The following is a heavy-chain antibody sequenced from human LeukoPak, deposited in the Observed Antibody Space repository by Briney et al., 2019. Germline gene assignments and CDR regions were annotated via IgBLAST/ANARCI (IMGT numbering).Heavy chain of an antibody. D-gene: IGHD6-19*01. CDR1: GLTFSSYV. CDR3: ANDHLAVAAAYFDS. Sequence: PGGSLRLSCAASGLTFSSYVMHCVRQAPGRGLEWVAFLSYDGSNKYYADSVKGRFTISRDNSKNTLYLQMNNLRPEDMAVYYCANDHLAVAAAYFDSWGQGTLVTVSS. CDR2: LSYDGSNK. V-gene: IGHV3-30*18. J-gene: IGHJ4*02.